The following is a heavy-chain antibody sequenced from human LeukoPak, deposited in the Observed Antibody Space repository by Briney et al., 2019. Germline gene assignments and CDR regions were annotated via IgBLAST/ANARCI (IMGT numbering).Heavy chain of an antibody. Sequence: GGSLRLSCAASGFTFSSYWMSWVRQAPGKGLEWVANIKQDGSEKYYVDSVKGRFTISRDNAKNSLYLQMNSLRAEDTAVYYCARAFGDTHTENYYFDYWGQGTLVTVSS. CDR1: GFTFSSYW. V-gene: IGHV3-7*01. CDR2: IKQDGSEK. D-gene: IGHD3-10*01. CDR3: ARAFGDTHTENYYFDY. J-gene: IGHJ4*02.